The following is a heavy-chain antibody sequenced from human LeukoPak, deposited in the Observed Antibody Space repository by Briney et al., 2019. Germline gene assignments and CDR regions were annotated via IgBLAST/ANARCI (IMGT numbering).Heavy chain of an antibody. CDR3: ARGTTAAAGIFDC. D-gene: IGHD6-13*01. CDR1: GGSVSSGSYY. CDR2: IYSSGST. J-gene: IGHJ4*02. Sequence: SETLSLTCTVSGGSVSSGSYYWSWIRQPPGKGLEWIGRIYSSGSTNYNPSLNSRVTMSVDTSNNQFSLRLTSVTAAGTAVYYCARGTTAAAGIFDCWGQGTLVTVSS. V-gene: IGHV4-61*01.